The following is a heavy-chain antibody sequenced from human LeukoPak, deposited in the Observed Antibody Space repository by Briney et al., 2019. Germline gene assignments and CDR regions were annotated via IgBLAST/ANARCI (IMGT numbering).Heavy chain of an antibody. CDR3: ARQRITFGGVISIFDY. J-gene: IGHJ4*02. D-gene: IGHD3-16*02. Sequence: SETLSLTCTVSGGSISSSDYYWGWIRQPPGKGREWIGSINYSGSTHYNPSLKSRITISVDTSKNQFSLKLSSLTAADTAVYYCARQRITFGGVISIFDYWGQGTLVTVSS. V-gene: IGHV4-39*01. CDR1: GGSISSSDYY. CDR2: INYSGST.